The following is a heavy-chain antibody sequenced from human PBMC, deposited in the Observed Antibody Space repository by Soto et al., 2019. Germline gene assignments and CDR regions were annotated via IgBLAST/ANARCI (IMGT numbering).Heavy chain of an antibody. J-gene: IGHJ2*01. V-gene: IGHV4-31*03. D-gene: IGHD3-10*01. CDR3: ARAITMVRGVPYWYSDL. CDR2: IYYSGST. Sequence: QVQLQESGPGLVKPSQTLSLTCTVSGGSISSGGYYWSWIRQHPGKGLECIGYIYYSGSTYYNPSLKSRVTISVDTSKNQFSLKLSSVTAADTAVYYCARAITMVRGVPYWYSDLWGRGPLVTVSS. CDR1: GGSISSGGYY.